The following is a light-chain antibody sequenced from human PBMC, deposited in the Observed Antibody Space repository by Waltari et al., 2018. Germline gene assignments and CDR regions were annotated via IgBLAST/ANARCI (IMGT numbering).Light chain of an antibody. V-gene: IGLV1-44*01. Sequence: QSVLTQSPSASGTPGQRVTISCSGSSSNIGDNVVNCSQQLPGKAPKLLIYRNDQRRAGVADRFSASKSGTSASLAISGLQSEDEADYYCATWDDRMNGHWVFGGGTKVTVL. CDR3: ATWDDRMNGHWV. J-gene: IGLJ3*02. CDR2: RND. CDR1: SSNIGDNV.